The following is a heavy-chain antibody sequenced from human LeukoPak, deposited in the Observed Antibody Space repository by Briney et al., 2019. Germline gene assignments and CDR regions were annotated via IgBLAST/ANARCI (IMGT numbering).Heavy chain of an antibody. Sequence: PRGSLRLSCAASGFTVSSNYMSWLRQAPGKGLEWVSVIYSGGSTYYADSVKGRFTISRDNSKNTLYLQMNSLRAEDTAVYYCARDIYGYFDLWGRGTLVTVSS. CDR3: ARDIYGYFDL. J-gene: IGHJ2*01. V-gene: IGHV3-53*01. CDR2: IYSGGST. D-gene: IGHD3-16*01. CDR1: GFTVSSNY.